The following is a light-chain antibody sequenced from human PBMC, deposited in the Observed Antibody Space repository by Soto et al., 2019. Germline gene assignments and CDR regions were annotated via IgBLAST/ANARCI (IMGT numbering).Light chain of an antibody. CDR3: QLYDSSLYT. CDR2: GAS. V-gene: IGKV3-20*01. CDR1: QSVSSSY. Sequence: EIVLTQSPGTLSLSPGERATLSCRTSQSVSSSYLAWYQQKPGQAPRLLIYGASSRATGIPDRFSGSGSGTDFTLTITRLEPEDFAVYYCQLYDSSLYTFGWGTKVEIK. J-gene: IGKJ2*01.